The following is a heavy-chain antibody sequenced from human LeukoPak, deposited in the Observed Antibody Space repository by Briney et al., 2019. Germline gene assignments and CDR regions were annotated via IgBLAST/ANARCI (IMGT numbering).Heavy chain of an antibody. CDR1: GFTFRSYL. D-gene: IGHD3-10*01. CDR2: IKHDGSEK. Sequence: GGSLRLSCAASGFTFRSYLMSWVRQAPGKGLEWVANIKHDGSEKAYVDSVRGRFTISRDNAETSLYLQMNSLRAEDTAVYYCARVRYYASGSFYDYWGQGTLVTVSS. V-gene: IGHV3-7*04. CDR3: ARVRYYASGSFYDY. J-gene: IGHJ4*02.